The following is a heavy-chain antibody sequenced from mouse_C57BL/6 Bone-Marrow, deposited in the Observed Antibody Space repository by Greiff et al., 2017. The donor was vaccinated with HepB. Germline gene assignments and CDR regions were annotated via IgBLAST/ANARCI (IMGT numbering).Heavy chain of an antibody. V-gene: IGHV10-3*01. CDR3: VRDPIITTVVATDYYAMDY. CDR2: IRSKSSNYAT. J-gene: IGHJ4*01. Sequence: EVKLVESGGGLVQPKGSLKLSCAASGFTFNTYAMHWVRQAPGKGLEWVARIRSKSSNYATYYADSVKDRFTISRDDSQSMLYLQMNNLKTEDTAMYYCVRDPIITTVVATDYYAMDYWGQGTSVTVSS. CDR1: GFTFNTYA. D-gene: IGHD1-1*01.